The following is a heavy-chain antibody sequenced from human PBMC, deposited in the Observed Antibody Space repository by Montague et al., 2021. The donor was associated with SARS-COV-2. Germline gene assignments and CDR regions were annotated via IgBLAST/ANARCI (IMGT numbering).Heavy chain of an antibody. CDR1: GFTFSAYW. V-gene: IGHV3-74*01. Sequence: SLRLSCAASGFTFSAYWMHWVRQAPGQGLEWVARIRADGTTTYYADSVKGRFTIPRDNAQDTVYLHMTTLTAEDTAVYYCVRAFSNSFKWFDHWGQGTLVTVSS. D-gene: IGHD6-13*01. CDR2: IRADGTTT. J-gene: IGHJ5*02. CDR3: VRAFSNSFKWFDH.